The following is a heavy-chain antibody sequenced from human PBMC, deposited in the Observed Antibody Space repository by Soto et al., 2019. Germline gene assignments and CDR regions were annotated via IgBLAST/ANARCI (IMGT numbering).Heavy chain of an antibody. CDR1: GFTVSSNY. CDR3: GRDRIPTGMDV. Sequence: PGGSLRLSCAASGFTVSSNYMNWVRQAPGKGLEWVSVIYSGGSTYYADSVKGRFTISRDNSKNTLYLQMNSLRAEDTAVYYCGRDRIPTGMDVWGQGTTVTVSS. CDR2: IYSGGST. V-gene: IGHV3-66*01. J-gene: IGHJ6*02.